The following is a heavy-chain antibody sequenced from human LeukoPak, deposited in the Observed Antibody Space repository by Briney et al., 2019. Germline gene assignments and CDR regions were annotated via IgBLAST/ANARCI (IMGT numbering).Heavy chain of an antibody. J-gene: IGHJ3*02. D-gene: IGHD1-1*01. V-gene: IGHV3-9*01. CDR1: GFTFDDYA. Sequence: GGSLRLSCAASGFTFDDYAMHWVRQAPGKGLEWVSGISWNSGSIGYADSVKGRFTISRDNAKNSLYLQMNSLRAEDTAVYYCARGTWRARAFDIWGQGTMVTVSS. CDR3: ARGTWRARAFDI. CDR2: ISWNSGSI.